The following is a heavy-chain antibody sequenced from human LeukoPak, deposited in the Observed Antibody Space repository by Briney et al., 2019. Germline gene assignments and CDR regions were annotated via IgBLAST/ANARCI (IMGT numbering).Heavy chain of an antibody. CDR1: GFIFSSYE. V-gene: IGHV3-48*03. CDR2: ISTSGTTK. D-gene: IGHD1-1*01. Sequence: GGSLRLSCAASGFIFSSYELNWVRQAPGKGLEWLSHISTSGTTKYYANSVKGRFTIFRDNAKNSVYLQMNSLTAEDTGLYYCARDATTQVGWVYMDVWGKGTTVTISS. J-gene: IGHJ6*03. CDR3: ARDATTQVGWVYMDV.